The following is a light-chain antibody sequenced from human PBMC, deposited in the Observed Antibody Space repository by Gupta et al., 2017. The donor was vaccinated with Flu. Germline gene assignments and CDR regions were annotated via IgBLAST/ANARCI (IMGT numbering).Light chain of an antibody. CDR2: GNN. CDR3: AAWDDSLNGHYV. Sequence: QSVLAQPPSASGTPGQRVALSCSGSRSNIGSNSVNWYQQVPGTAPKLLIYGNNQRPSGVPDRFSGSKSGTSASLAISGLQSEDEADYYCAAWDDSLNGHYVFGTGTKLTVV. J-gene: IGLJ1*01. V-gene: IGLV1-44*01. CDR1: RSNIGSNS.